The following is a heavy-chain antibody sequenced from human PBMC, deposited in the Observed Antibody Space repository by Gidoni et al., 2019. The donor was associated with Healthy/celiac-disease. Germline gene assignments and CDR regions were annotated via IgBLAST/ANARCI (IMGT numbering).Heavy chain of an antibody. D-gene: IGHD6-19*01. J-gene: IGHJ4*02. CDR1: GFTFSSYA. CDR2: ISGSGGST. CDR3: AKVYSSGWYPFDY. Sequence: EVQLLESGGGLVQPGGSLRLSCAASGFTFSSYAMSWVRQAPGKGLGWVSAISGSGGSTYYADSVKGRFTISRDNSKNTLYLQMNSLRAEDTAVYYCAKVYSSGWYPFDYWGQGTLVTVSS. V-gene: IGHV3-23*01.